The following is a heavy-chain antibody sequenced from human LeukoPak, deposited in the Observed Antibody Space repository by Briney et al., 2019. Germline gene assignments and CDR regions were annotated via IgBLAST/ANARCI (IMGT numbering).Heavy chain of an antibody. Sequence: ASETLSLTCTVSGGSISSSSYYWGWIRQPPGKGLEWIGSIYYSGSTYYNPSLKSRVTISADTSKNQFSQKLSSVTAADTAVYYCARVLSSWFDPWGQGTLVTVSS. CDR1: GGSISSSSYY. D-gene: IGHD4/OR15-4a*01. V-gene: IGHV4-39*01. J-gene: IGHJ5*02. CDR2: IYYSGST. CDR3: ARVLSSWFDP.